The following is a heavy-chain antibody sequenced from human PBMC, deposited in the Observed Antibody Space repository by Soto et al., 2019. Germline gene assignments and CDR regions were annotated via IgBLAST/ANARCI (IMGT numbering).Heavy chain of an antibody. CDR2: INTYNGKT. CDR1: GYIFTSYG. Sequence: QVQLVQSGAEVRNPGASVKVSCKTSGYIFTSYGIAWARQAPGQGLEWMGWINTYNGKTNYAQNLQGRVTLSTDTSTSTDYMELRSLRSNDTAIYYCAMVDVYVTPSPQDVWGQGTTVTVSS. D-gene: IGHD3-16*01. V-gene: IGHV1-18*01. J-gene: IGHJ6*02. CDR3: AMVDVYVTPSPQDV.